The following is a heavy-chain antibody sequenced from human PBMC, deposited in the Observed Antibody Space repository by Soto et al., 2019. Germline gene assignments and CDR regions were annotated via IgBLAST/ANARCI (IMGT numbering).Heavy chain of an antibody. Sequence: EVQLLESGGGLVQPGGSLRLSCTASEFTFSNYAMSWVRQAPGKGLEWVSAISASGAATYYVDSVKGRFTISRDNSKNTLNVQWNSLRAEDRAEYYWPRWAVLWPPRGGWCNWFDPWGQGTLVTVSS. CDR2: ISASGAAT. CDR1: EFTFSNYA. J-gene: IGHJ5*02. CDR3: PRWAVLWPPRGGWCNWFDP. D-gene: IGHD2-21*01. V-gene: IGHV3-23*01.